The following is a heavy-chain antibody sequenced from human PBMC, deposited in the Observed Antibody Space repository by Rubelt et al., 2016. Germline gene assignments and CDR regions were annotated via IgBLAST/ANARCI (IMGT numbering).Heavy chain of an antibody. CDR3: ARISGSRYYFDY. J-gene: IGHJ4*02. CDR1: GLSLTSRPEG. D-gene: IGHD5-12*01. V-gene: IGHV2-70*04. CDR2: IDWDDDK. Sequence: QITLKESGPTLVKPTQTLTLTCTFSGLSLTSRPEGVGWIRQPPGKALEWLARIDWDDDKYYNTSLKTRLTISKDTSKNQVVLTMTNMDPVDTATYYCARISGSRYYFDYWGQGTLVTVSS.